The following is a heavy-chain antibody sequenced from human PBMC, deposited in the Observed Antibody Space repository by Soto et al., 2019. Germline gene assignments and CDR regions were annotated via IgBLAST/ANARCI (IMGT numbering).Heavy chain of an antibody. D-gene: IGHD6-13*01. V-gene: IGHV3-11*06. CDR2: ITSSSVQT. Sequence: QVHLVESGGGLFKLGGPLGLSCAASGFDFSDAYMSGTPRAPGKGLEWVAWITSSSVQTRYADSVKGRFTISRDNAKNSLYLQMNSLRPEDTAVYYCASLVRQHLPPLGPWGQGTLVIVSS. CDR3: ASLVRQHLPPLGP. CDR1: GFDFSDAY. J-gene: IGHJ5*02.